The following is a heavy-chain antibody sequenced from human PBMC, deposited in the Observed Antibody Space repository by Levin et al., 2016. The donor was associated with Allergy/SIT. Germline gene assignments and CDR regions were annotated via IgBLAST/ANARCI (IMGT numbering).Heavy chain of an antibody. CDR2: INHSGST. D-gene: IGHD2-2*01. V-gene: IGHV4-34*01. J-gene: IGHJ4*02. Sequence: WIRQPPGKGLEWIGEINHSGSTNYNPSLKSRVTISVDTSKNQFSLKLSSVTAADTAVYYCARGTKTGYCSSTSCRRALDYWGQGTLVTVSS. CDR3: ARGTKTGYCSSTSCRRALDY.